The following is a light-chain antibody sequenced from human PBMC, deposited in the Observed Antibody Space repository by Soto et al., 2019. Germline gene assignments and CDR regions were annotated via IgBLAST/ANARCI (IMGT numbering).Light chain of an antibody. CDR3: LQYSSHSWT. CDR1: QTISFY. Sequence: IQMTQSPSSLSASVGDTVTITCRASQTISFYLNWYQQKPGRTPNLLIFDASNLKSGVSSRFSGSGSGTEFTLTISRLQPDDVATYYCLQYSSHSWTFGQGTKVDIK. V-gene: IGKV1-5*01. CDR2: DAS. J-gene: IGKJ1*01.